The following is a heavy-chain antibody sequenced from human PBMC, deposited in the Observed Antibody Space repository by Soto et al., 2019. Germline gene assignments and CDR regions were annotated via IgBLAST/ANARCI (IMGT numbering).Heavy chain of an antibody. D-gene: IGHD3-10*01. V-gene: IGHV4-59*08. Sequence: PSETLSLTCTVSGVPISSYYWSWIRQPPGKGLEWIGYIYYSGSTNYNPSLKSRVTISVDTSKNQFSLKLSSVTAADTAVYYCAIHESGSYYDPPRGWFDPWGQGTLVTVSS. CDR1: GVPISSYY. J-gene: IGHJ5*02. CDR3: AIHESGSYYDPPRGWFDP. CDR2: IYYSGST.